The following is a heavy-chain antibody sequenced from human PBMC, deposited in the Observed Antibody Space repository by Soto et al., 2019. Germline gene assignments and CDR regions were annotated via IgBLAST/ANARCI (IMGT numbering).Heavy chain of an antibody. D-gene: IGHD2-2*01. CDR1: GYTFTSYG. CDR2: ISAYNGNT. J-gene: IGHJ4*02. Sequence: ASVKVSCKASGYTFTSYGISWVRQAPGQGLEWMGWISAYNGNTNYAQKLQGRVTMTTDTSTSTAYMELRSLRSDDTAVYYCARGPFSHLYCSSTSCYGPEDYWGQGTLVTVSS. CDR3: ARGPFSHLYCSSTSCYGPEDY. V-gene: IGHV1-18*01.